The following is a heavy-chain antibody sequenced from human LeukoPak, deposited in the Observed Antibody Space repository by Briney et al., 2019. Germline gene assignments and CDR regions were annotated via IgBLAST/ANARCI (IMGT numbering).Heavy chain of an antibody. CDR3: AKTKIVATFFDY. J-gene: IGHJ4*02. CDR2: ISDSGDST. D-gene: IGHD5-12*01. CDR1: GFTFSNYA. V-gene: IGHV3-23*01. Sequence: GGSLRLSCAASGFTFSNYAMSWVCQAPGKGLEWVSGISDSGDSTYYADSVKGRFTISRDNSKNTLYLQMNSLRAEDTAIYYCAKTKIVATFFDYWGQGTLVTVSS.